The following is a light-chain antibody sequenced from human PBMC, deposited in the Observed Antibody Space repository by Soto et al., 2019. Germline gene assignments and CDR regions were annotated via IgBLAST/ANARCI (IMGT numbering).Light chain of an antibody. CDR3: AAWDDSLSGHYV. V-gene: IGLV1-47*01. Sequence: QSVRNQPRSGYGIHGQRVTISCSGSSSNIGSNYVYWYQQLPGTAPKLLIYRNNQRPSGVPDRFSGSKSGTSASLAISGLRSEDEADYYCAAWDDSLSGHYVFGTGTKVTVL. CDR2: RNN. CDR1: SSNIGSNY. J-gene: IGLJ1*01.